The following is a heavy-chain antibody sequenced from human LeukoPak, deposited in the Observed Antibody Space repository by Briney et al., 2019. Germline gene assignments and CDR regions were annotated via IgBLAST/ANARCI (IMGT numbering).Heavy chain of an antibody. D-gene: IGHD3-22*01. Sequence: GGSLRLSCAASGFTFDDYGMSWVRPAPGKGLEWVSGINWNGSSTGYADSVKGRFTISRDNAKNSLYLQMNSLRAEDTALYYCARVPVFTMIVVGYAFDIWGQGTMVTVYS. CDR3: ARVPVFTMIVVGYAFDI. CDR1: GFTFDDYG. CDR2: INWNGSST. V-gene: IGHV3-20*04. J-gene: IGHJ3*02.